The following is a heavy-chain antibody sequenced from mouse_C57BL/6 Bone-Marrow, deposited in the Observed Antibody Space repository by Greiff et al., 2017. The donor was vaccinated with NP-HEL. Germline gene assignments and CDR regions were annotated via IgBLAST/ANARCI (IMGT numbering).Heavy chain of an antibody. V-gene: IGHV3-1*01. CDR2: ISYSGST. Sequence: VQLQQSGPGMVKPSQSLSLTCTVTGYSITSGYDWHWIRHFPGNKLEWMGYISYSGSTNYNPSLKSRISITHDTSKNQFFLKLNSVTTEDTATYYCAREGYYYGSSYFDYWGQGTTLTVSS. J-gene: IGHJ2*01. CDR1: GYSITSGYD. D-gene: IGHD1-1*01. CDR3: AREGYYYGSSYFDY.